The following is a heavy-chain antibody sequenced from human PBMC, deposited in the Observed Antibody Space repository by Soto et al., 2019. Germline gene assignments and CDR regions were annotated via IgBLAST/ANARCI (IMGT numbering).Heavy chain of an antibody. V-gene: IGHV3-33*01. CDR1: GFTFSSYV. Sequence: GGSLRLFCAASGFTFSSYVMHWFRQAPGKGLEWVAVIWYDGSNEYYVDSVKGRFAISRDNSKNTLYLQMNSLRAEDTAVYYCARLTTIDYYDSSGYYGSFDYWGLGGLVTSPQ. CDR3: ARLTTIDYYDSSGYYGSFDY. CDR2: IWYDGSNE. D-gene: IGHD3-22*01. J-gene: IGHJ4*02.